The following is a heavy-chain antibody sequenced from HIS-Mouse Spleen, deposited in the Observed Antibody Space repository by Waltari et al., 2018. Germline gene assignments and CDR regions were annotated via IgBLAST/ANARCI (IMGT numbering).Heavy chain of an antibody. V-gene: IGHV3-30*18. CDR3: AKDKHHAFDY. CDR1: GFTFSSYG. CDR2: ISYDGRNK. J-gene: IGHJ4*02. Sequence: QVQLVESGGGVVQPGRSLRLSCAASGFTFSSYGMHWVGQAPGKGLEWVAFISYDGRNKYYADSVKGRFTISRDNSKNTLYLQMNSLRAEDTAVYYCAKDKHHAFDYWGQVTLVTVSS.